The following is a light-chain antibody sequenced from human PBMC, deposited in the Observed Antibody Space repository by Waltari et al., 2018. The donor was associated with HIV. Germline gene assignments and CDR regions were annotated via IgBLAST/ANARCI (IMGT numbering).Light chain of an antibody. V-gene: IGLV2-14*01. J-gene: IGLJ2*01. CDR3: ASYTRSGILL. Sequence: QSALTQPASVSGSPGKSITISCIGSSSDIGAYNFVSWYQQRPGKAPKLMIYEVSDRPSGSSNRFSGSKSGIKASLTISGLQADDEADYYCASYTRSGILLFGGGTRLTVL. CDR1: SSDIGAYNF. CDR2: EVS.